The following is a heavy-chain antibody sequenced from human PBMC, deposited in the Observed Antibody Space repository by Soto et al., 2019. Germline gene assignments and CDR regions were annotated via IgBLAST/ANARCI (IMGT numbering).Heavy chain of an antibody. D-gene: IGHD2-21*02. CDR2: ISGSTTYM. CDR1: GFTFSSYS. J-gene: IGHJ6*02. CDR3: ARGEGDFSYYFGMAV. Sequence: EVQLVESGGGLVKPGESLRLSCAASGFTFSSYSVNWIRQPPGKGLEWVSYISGSTTYMDYADSVKGRFTISRDNAKNSLYLQMDSLRADDSAVYYCARGEGDFSYYFGMAVWGQGTTVTVSS. V-gene: IGHV3-21*01.